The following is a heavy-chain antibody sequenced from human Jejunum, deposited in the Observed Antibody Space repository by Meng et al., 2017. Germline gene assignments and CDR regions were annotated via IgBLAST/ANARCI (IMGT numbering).Heavy chain of an antibody. CDR3: AKWLVVGYYWTGYFDW. Sequence: SETLSLTCTVSGYSISSGSRWGWIRQPPGKGLEWIGSISQDGNPYYNPSLKRRVTMSVDTSKNQFSLKLNSMTAADTAVYYCAKWLVVGYYWTGYFDWWGHGTLVTVSS. CDR1: GYSISSGSR. V-gene: IGHV4-38-2*02. CDR2: ISQDGNP. D-gene: IGHD1-20*01. J-gene: IGHJ4*01.